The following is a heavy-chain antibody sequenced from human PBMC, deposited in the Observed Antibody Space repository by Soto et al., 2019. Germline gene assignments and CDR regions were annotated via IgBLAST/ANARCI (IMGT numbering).Heavy chain of an antibody. D-gene: IGHD2-2*02. J-gene: IGHJ5*02. CDR2: IIPITDTA. V-gene: IGHV1-69*13. CDR1: GGTFSSET. CDR3: ATLVPAPIKLFTKHGWFDP. Sequence: SVKVSCKASGGTFSSETITWVRQAPGQGLEWMGGIIPITDTANYAQNFQGRLTITADESTSTVYMELSSLRSEDTAVYYCATLVPAPIKLFTKHGWFDPWGQGTPVTVSS.